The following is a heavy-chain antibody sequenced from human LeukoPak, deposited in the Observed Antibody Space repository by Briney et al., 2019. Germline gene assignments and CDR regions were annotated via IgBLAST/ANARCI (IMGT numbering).Heavy chain of an antibody. CDR1: GDSISTYY. J-gene: IGHJ4*02. Sequence: SETLSLTCTVSGDSISTYYWTWIRQPPGKGLEWIGYIYYSGSANYNPSLKSRVTISVDTSKNQFSLNLSSVTAADTAVYFCARQRKVYSSFACWGQGTLVTVSS. CDR2: IYYSGSA. V-gene: IGHV4-59*08. CDR3: ARQRKVYSSFAC. D-gene: IGHD5-18*01.